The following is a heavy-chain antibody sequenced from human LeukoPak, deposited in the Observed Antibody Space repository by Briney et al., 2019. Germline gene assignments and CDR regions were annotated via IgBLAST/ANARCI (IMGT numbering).Heavy chain of an antibody. CDR1: GGSISSYY. V-gene: IGHV4-59*01. CDR2: IYYSGST. D-gene: IGHD6-13*01. J-gene: IGHJ4*02. Sequence: SETLSLTCTVSGGSISSYYWSWIQQPPGKGLEWIGYIYYSGSTNYNPSLKSRVTISVDTSKNQFSLKLSSVTAADTAVYYCARGPFGYSSSWYEDYWGQGTLVTVSS. CDR3: ARGPFGYSSSWYEDY.